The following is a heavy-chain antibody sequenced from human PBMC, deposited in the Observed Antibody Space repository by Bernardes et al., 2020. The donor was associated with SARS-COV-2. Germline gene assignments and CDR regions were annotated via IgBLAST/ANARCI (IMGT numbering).Heavy chain of an antibody. V-gene: IGHV3-21*01. Sequence: GGSLRLSCAASGFTFSSYSMNWVRQAPGKGLEWVSSISSSSSYIYYADSVKGRFTISRDNAKNSLYLQMNSLRAEDTAVYYCALTGEGYCSSTSCYDNWFDPWGQGTLVTVSS. J-gene: IGHJ5*02. CDR2: ISSSSSYI. CDR1: GFTFSSYS. CDR3: ALTGEGYCSSTSCYDNWFDP. D-gene: IGHD2-2*01.